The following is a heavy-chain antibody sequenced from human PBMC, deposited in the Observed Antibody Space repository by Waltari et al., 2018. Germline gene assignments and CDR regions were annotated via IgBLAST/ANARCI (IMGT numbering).Heavy chain of an antibody. V-gene: IGHV4-39*07. J-gene: IGHJ4*02. CDR3: VRGYPDIVATISDY. CDR1: RSSIRTNNYS. CDR2: FYKSGTT. Sequence: QLQLQESGPGLVKSSETLSLTCTVSRSSIRTNNYSWGWVRQPPGKGLEWIGSFYKSGTTYYNPSLKSRVTISVDTSNNQFSLKLNSVTAADTAVYYCVRGYPDIVATISDYWGQGTLVIVSS. D-gene: IGHD5-12*01.